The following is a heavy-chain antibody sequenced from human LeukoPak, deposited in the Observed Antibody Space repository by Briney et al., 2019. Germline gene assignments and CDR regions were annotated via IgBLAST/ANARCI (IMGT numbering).Heavy chain of an antibody. J-gene: IGHJ4*02. CDR2: ISWDGGST. CDR1: GFTFDDYA. CDR3: AKDMLRGSYYGAYYFDY. D-gene: IGHD1-26*01. Sequence: GGSLRLSCAASGFTFDDYAMHWVRQAPAKGLEWVSLISWDGGSTYYADSVKDRFTISRDNSKNSLYLQMNSLRAEDTALYYCAKDMLRGSYYGAYYFDYWGQGTLVTVSS. V-gene: IGHV3-43D*03.